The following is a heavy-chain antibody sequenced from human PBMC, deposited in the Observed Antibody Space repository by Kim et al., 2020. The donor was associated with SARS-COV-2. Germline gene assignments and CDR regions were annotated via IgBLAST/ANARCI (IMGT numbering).Heavy chain of an antibody. CDR3: ARNYCGGDCLPDWFDP. D-gene: IGHD2-21*02. CDR2: INWNGGST. J-gene: IGHJ5*02. CDR1: GFTFDDYG. Sequence: GGSLRLSCAASGFTFDDYGMSWVRQAPGKGLEWVSGINWNGGSTGYADSVKGRFTISRDNAKNSLYLQMNSLRAEDTALYHCARNYCGGDCLPDWFDPWGQGTLVTVSS. V-gene: IGHV3-20*01.